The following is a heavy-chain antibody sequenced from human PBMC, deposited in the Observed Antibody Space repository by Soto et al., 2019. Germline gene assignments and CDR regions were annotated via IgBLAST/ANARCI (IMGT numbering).Heavy chain of an antibody. CDR2: ISYDGSNK. CDR3: AKEWWEEMATTPTDY. J-gene: IGHJ4*02. CDR1: GFTFSSYG. Sequence: QVQLVESGGGVVQPGRSLRLSCAASGFTFSSYGMHWVRQAPGKGLEWVAVISYDGSNKYYADSVKGRFTISRDNSKNTLYLQMNSLRAEDTAVYYCAKEWWEEMATTPTDYWGQGTLVTVSS. D-gene: IGHD1-1*01. V-gene: IGHV3-30*18.